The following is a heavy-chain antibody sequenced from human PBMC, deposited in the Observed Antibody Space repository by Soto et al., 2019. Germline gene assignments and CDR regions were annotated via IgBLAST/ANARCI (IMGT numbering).Heavy chain of an antibody. Sequence: EVQVLESGGGLVQPGGSLRLSCTASGFTFSSSAMSWVRQVPGKGLEWVSVISGSGGSTYYADSVRGRFTISRDNSKNTLYLQMNSLRAEDTAVYYCAKDEGSVTPHYFDYWGQGTLVTVSS. CDR1: GFTFSSSA. CDR3: AKDEGSVTPHYFDY. V-gene: IGHV3-23*01. D-gene: IGHD2-21*02. CDR2: ISGSGGST. J-gene: IGHJ4*02.